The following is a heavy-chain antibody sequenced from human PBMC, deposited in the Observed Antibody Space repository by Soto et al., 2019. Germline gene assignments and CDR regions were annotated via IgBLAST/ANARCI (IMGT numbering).Heavy chain of an antibody. CDR1: GFTFSSYA. V-gene: IGHV3-23*01. CDR2: ISGSGGST. CDR3: AKDLVSTGYDFWSGYYRSRILDY. Sequence: EVQLLESGGGLVQPGGSLRLSCAASGFTFSSYAMSWVRQAPGKGLEWVSAISGSGGSTYYADSVKGRFTISRDNSKNTLYLQMNSLRAEDTAVYYCAKDLVSTGYDFWSGYYRSRILDYWGQGTLVTVSS. D-gene: IGHD3-3*01. J-gene: IGHJ4*02.